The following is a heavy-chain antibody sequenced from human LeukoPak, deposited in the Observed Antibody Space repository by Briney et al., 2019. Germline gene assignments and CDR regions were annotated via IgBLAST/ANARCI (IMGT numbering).Heavy chain of an antibody. Sequence: GGSLRLSCAASGFTFSSYWMNWVRQAPGKGLEWISYIDSDTYGNTIYYPHTVKGRFTISRDNAKNSLYLQMNSLRAEDTAVYYCARFQGVVPPYYYYGMDVWGQGTTVTVSS. CDR3: ARFQGVVPPYYYYGMDV. J-gene: IGHJ6*02. D-gene: IGHD2-15*01. V-gene: IGHV3-48*01. CDR2: IDSDTYGNTI. CDR1: GFTFSSYW.